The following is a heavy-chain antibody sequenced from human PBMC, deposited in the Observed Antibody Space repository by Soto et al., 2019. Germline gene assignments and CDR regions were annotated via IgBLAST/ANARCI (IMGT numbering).Heavy chain of an antibody. CDR3: ARGWETVGTTTPFAY. CDR2: IIPLFGTP. Sequence: QVQRVQSGAAVKKPGSSVKVSCKASGGTFSNYAINWVRQAPGQGLEWMGGIIPLFGTPNYAQKFQGRVTFTAHKSTSTAYMELRSLRSDDTAVYYCARGWETVGTTTPFAYWGQGTLVTVSS. D-gene: IGHD1-26*01. V-gene: IGHV1-69*06. CDR1: GGTFSNYA. J-gene: IGHJ4*02.